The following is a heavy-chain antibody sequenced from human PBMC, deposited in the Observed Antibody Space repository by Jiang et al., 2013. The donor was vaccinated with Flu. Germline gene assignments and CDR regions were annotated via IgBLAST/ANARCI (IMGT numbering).Heavy chain of an antibody. Sequence: SGAEVKEPGASVKVSCKASGYTFTNYGVIWVRQAPGQGLEWMGWISGYNGNTNYAQTLQGRVTMTTDTSTSTAYMELRSLRSDDTAVYYCARAWQQLEGSRYFLHWGQGTLVTVSS. V-gene: IGHV1-18*01. J-gene: IGHJ1*01. D-gene: IGHD6-13*01. CDR2: ISGYNGNT. CDR1: GYTFTNYG. CDR3: ARAWQQLEGSRYFLH.